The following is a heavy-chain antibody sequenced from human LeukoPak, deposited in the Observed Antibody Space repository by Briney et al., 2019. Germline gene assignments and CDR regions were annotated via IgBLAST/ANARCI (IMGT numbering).Heavy chain of an antibody. CDR3: AYSTVLTRGYY. D-gene: IGHD4-23*01. V-gene: IGHV4-34*01. CDR2: INHSGST. J-gene: IGHJ4*02. Sequence: SETLSLTCAVYGGSFSGYYWSWIRQPPGKGLERIGEINHSGSTKYNPSLKSRVTISVDTSKNQFSLKLSSVTAADTAVYYCAYSTVLTRGYYWGQGTLVTVSS. CDR1: GGSFSGYY.